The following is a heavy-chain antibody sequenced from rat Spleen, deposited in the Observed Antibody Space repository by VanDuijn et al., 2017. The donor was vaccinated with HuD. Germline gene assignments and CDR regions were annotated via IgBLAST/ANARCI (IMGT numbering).Heavy chain of an antibody. J-gene: IGHJ3*01. D-gene: IGHD5-1*01. V-gene: IGHV5-7*01. CDR3: ATTPGRPFDY. CDR1: GFTFDDYH. CDR2: INYDGSST. Sequence: EVQLVESGGGLVQPGRSLKLSCAASGFTFDDYHMAWVRQAPTKGLEWVASINYDGSSTYYRDSVKGRFTISRDNAKNTLYLQMDSLRSEDTATYFCATTPGRPFDYWGQGTLVTVSS.